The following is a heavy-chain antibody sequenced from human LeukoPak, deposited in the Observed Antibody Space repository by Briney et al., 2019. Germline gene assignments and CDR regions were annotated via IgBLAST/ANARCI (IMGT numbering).Heavy chain of an antibody. J-gene: IGHJ5*02. CDR1: GFTFSSYW. D-gene: IGHD3-10*01. V-gene: IGHV3-7*01. CDR2: IKQDGSEK. CDR3: ARRITMVRGVLYNWFDP. Sequence: GRSLRLSCAASGFTFSSYWMSWVRQAPGKGLEWVANIKQDGSEKYYVDSVKGRFTISRDNAKNSLYLQMNSLRAEDTAVYYCARRITMVRGVLYNWFDPWGQGTLVTVSS.